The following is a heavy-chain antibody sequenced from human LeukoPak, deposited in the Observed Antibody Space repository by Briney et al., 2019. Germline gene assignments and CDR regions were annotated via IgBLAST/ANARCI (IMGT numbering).Heavy chain of an antibody. Sequence: PSETLSLTCTVSGGSVSSGSYYWSWIRQPPGKGLEWIGYIYYSGSTNYNPSLKSRVTISVDTSKNQFSLKLSSVTAEDTAVYYCARDLDYDFWSGPTTGIHAFDIWGQGTMVTVSS. J-gene: IGHJ3*02. V-gene: IGHV4-61*01. D-gene: IGHD3-3*01. CDR1: GGSVSSGSYY. CDR3: ARDLDYDFWSGPTTGIHAFDI. CDR2: IYYSGST.